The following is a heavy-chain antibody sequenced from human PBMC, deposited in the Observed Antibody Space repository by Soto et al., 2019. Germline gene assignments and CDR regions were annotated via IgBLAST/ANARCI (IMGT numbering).Heavy chain of an antibody. V-gene: IGHV4-31*02. CDR3: ARAPIPNWNYYGMDV. D-gene: IGHD1-1*01. CDR2: IYYSGST. CDR1: GGSVNSGGYH. Sequence: SETLSLTCTVSGGSVNSGGYHWSWIRKHPGKGLEWIGDIYYSGSTYYNPSLKSRVTISIDTSTNHFSLHLSALTAADTAVYYCARAPIPNWNYYGMDVRGQGTTVTVSS. J-gene: IGHJ6*02.